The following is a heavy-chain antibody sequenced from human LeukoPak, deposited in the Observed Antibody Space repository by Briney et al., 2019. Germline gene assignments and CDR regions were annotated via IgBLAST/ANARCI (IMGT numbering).Heavy chain of an antibody. CDR2: IWYDGSNK. CDR1: GFTFSSYG. J-gene: IGHJ6*02. Sequence: GGSLRLSCAASGFTFSSYGMHWVRQAPGKGLEWVAVIWYDGSNKYYADSVKGRFTISRDNSKNTLYLQVNSLRAEDTAVYYCARAGYSSSWYYLPGYYYYYGMDVWGQGTTVTVSS. D-gene: IGHD6-13*01. V-gene: IGHV3-33*01. CDR3: ARAGYSSSWYYLPGYYYYYGMDV.